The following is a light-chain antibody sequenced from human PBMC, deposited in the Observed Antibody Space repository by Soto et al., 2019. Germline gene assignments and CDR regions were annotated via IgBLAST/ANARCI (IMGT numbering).Light chain of an antibody. CDR2: KAS. CDR3: QQYNIYYPYP. V-gene: IGKV1-5*03. Sequence: DIQMPQSPSTLYASVGARVTITCRAIQSISSWLAWYKQKPGKAPKLLIYKASSLESGVPSRFSGSGSGTEFTLTISSLQPDDFATYYCQQYNIYYPYPFRQGTKREIK. CDR1: QSISSW. J-gene: IGKJ2*01.